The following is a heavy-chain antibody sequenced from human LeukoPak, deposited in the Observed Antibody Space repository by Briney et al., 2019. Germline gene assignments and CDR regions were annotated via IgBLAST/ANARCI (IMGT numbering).Heavy chain of an antibody. J-gene: IGHJ5*02. V-gene: IGHV4-30-2*01. D-gene: IGHD2-2*01. CDR1: GGSISSGGYS. CDR3: ARGVGAAISGRGLWFDP. Sequence: KPSQTLSLTCAVSGGSISSGGYSWSWIRQPPGKGLEWIGYIYRSGSTYYNPSLKSRVTISVDRSKNQFSLKLSSVTAADTAVYYCARGVGAAISGRGLWFDPWGQGTLVTVSS. CDR2: IYRSGST.